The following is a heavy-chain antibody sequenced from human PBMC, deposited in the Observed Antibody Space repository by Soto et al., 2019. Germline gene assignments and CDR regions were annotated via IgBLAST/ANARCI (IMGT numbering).Heavy chain of an antibody. CDR1: GFTYTNYW. CDR3: ARGVRGEYGTDV. V-gene: IGHV3-74*01. D-gene: IGHD3-10*01. J-gene: IGHJ6*02. CDR2: ISGDGSGT. Sequence: EVQLVESGGGLVQPGGSLRLSCVASGFTYTNYWIHWVRQAPGTGLVWVSRISGDGSGTGYADPVEGRFTISRDNAKNTVYLQMNSLGAEDTAVYYCARGVRGEYGTDVWGQGNTVTVSS.